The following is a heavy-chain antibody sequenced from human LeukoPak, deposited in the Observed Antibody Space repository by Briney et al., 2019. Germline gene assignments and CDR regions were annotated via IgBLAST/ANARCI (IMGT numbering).Heavy chain of an antibody. D-gene: IGHD5-12*01. J-gene: IGHJ6*02. Sequence: SETLSLTCTVSGGSISSYYWSWIRQPPGKGLEWIGYIYYSGSTNYNPSLKSRVTISVDTSKNQFSPKVSSVTAADTAVYYCARVAVRGYDFVNHYYYGMDVWGQGTTVTVSS. V-gene: IGHV4-59*01. CDR1: GGSISSYY. CDR2: IYYSGST. CDR3: ARVAVRGYDFVNHYYYGMDV.